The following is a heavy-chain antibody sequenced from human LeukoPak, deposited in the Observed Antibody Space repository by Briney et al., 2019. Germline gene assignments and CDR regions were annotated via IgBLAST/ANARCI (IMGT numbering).Heavy chain of an antibody. CDR3: ASDYGDYDWYFDL. D-gene: IGHD4-17*01. V-gene: IGHV3-23*01. J-gene: IGHJ2*01. CDR1: GYSINIGS. CDR2: ISGSGGST. Sequence: ETLSLTCAVSGYSINIGSYWGWIRQSPGKGLEWVSAISGSGGSTYYADSVKGRFTISRDNSKNTLYLQMNSLRAEDTAVYYCASDYGDYDWYFDLWGRGTLVTVSS.